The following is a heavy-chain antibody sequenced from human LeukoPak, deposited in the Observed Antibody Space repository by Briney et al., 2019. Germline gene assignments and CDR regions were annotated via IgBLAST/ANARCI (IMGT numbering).Heavy chain of an antibody. Sequence: GGSLRLSCAASGFTFSNAWMSWVRQAPGKGLVWVSLINSDGRDIKYADSVKGRFTISRDNAKNTLYLQMNSLRAEDTAVYYCARGKAGDDTNWFSDLWGRGTLVTVSS. D-gene: IGHD3-10*01. J-gene: IGHJ2*01. CDR2: INSDGRDI. V-gene: IGHV3-74*01. CDR1: GFTFSNAW. CDR3: ARGKAGDDTNWFSDL.